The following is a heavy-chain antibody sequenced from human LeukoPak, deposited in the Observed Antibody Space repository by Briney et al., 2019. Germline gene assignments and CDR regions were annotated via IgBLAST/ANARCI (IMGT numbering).Heavy chain of an antibody. CDR2: IHSSGTT. CDR3: ASGGYCSSGSCYPNWFDP. J-gene: IGHJ5*02. CDR1: TGSINNYY. V-gene: IGHV4-59*01. Sequence: RPSETLSLTCTVSTGSINNYYWSWIRQTPGKRLEWIGYIHSSGTTNYNPSLKSRVTTSVDTSKNQVSLKLSSVTAADTAVYYCASGGYCSSGSCYPNWFDPWGQGTLVTVSS. D-gene: IGHD2-15*01.